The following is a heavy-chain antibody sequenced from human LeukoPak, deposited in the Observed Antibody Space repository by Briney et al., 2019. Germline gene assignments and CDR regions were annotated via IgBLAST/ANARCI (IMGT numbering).Heavy chain of an antibody. Sequence: PGGSLRLSCAASGFTFSDYYMSWIRQAPGKGLEWVAFIRYDGSDTYDGSNKYYADSVKGRFTISRDNSKNMLYLQMNSLRAEDTAVYYCAGDFDYWGQGTLVTVSS. J-gene: IGHJ4*02. CDR3: AGDFDY. CDR2: IRYDGSDTYDGSNK. CDR1: GFTFSDYY. V-gene: IGHV3-30*03.